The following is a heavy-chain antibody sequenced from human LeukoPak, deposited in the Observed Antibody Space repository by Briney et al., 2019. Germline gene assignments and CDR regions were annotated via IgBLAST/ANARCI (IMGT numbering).Heavy chain of an antibody. V-gene: IGHV1-2*02. CDR2: INPNSGGT. Sequence: ASVKVSCKASGYTSTGYYMHWVRQAPGQGLEWMGWINPNSGGTNYAQKFQGRVTMTRDTSISTAYMELSRLRSDDTAVYYCARTRSSSSWYYFDYWGQGTLVTVSS. D-gene: IGHD6-13*01. CDR3: ARTRSSSSWYYFDY. CDR1: GYTSTGYY. J-gene: IGHJ4*02.